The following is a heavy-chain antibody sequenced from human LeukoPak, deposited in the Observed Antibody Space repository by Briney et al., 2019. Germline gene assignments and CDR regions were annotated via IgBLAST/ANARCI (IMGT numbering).Heavy chain of an antibody. CDR2: ISHVGST. D-gene: IGHD5-24*01. CDR1: GGSLSGYC. J-gene: IGHJ4*02. CDR3: ARRKPDGYDAY. V-gene: IGHV4-34*01. Sequence: PSETLSLTCAVYGGSLSGYCWSWIRQPPGKGLEWVWEISHVGSTSYNPSLKSRVTISIDTSKNQSSLKLTSVTAADSSVYYCARRKPDGYDAYWGQGTLVTVSS.